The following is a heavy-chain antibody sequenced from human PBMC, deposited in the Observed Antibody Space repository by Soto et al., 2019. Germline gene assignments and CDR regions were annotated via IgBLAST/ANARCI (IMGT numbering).Heavy chain of an antibody. CDR2: FYYSGST. Sequence: PSETLSLTCTVSGGSVSSGSYYWSWIRQPPGKGLEWIGYFYYSGSTNYNPSLKSRVTMSVDTSKNQFSLKLSSVTAADTAVYYCARGGGLVYSYDVMDVWGQGTTVTVSS. D-gene: IGHD3-10*01. CDR3: ARGGGLVYSYDVMDV. CDR1: GGSVSSGSYY. J-gene: IGHJ6*02. V-gene: IGHV4-61*01.